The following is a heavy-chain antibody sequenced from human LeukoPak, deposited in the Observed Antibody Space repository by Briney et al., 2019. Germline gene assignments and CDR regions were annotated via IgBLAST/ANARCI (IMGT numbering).Heavy chain of an antibody. CDR1: GFTFSNYV. CDR3: ARGISPDDY. Sequence: GGSLRLSCAASGFTFSNYVMSWVRQAPGKGLEWVAVISYDGSNKYYADSVKGRFTISRDNSKNTLYLQMNSLRAEDTAVYYCARGISPDDYWGQGTLVTVSS. CDR2: ISYDGSNK. J-gene: IGHJ4*02. V-gene: IGHV3-30-3*01.